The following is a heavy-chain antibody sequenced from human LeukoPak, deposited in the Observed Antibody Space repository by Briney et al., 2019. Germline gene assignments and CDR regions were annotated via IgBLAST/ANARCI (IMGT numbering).Heavy chain of an antibody. CDR3: ARDQRTVGYYGMDV. J-gene: IGHJ6*02. D-gene: IGHD1-26*01. V-gene: IGHV4-59*01. CDR1: GGSISGNH. CDR2: IYYSGST. Sequence: SETLSLTCTVSGGSISGNHWSWVRRPPGKGLEWIGYIYYSGSTNYNPSLKSRVTISVDASKNQFSLKLRSVTAADTAVYYCARDQRTVGYYGMDVWGRGTTVTVSS.